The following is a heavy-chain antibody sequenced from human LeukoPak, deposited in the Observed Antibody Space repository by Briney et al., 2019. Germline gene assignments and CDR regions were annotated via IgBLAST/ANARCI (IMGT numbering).Heavy chain of an antibody. CDR2: IGTTSTFI. CDR1: GFTFTSYT. V-gene: IGHV3-21*01. Sequence: GGSLRLSCAASGFTFTSYTMNWVRQAPGKGLEWVASIGTTSTFIHYADSVKGRFTISRDNAQDSLFLQMNSLGAEDTAVYYCAKAHPGFDYWGQGVLVTVSS. J-gene: IGHJ4*02. CDR3: AKAHPGFDY.